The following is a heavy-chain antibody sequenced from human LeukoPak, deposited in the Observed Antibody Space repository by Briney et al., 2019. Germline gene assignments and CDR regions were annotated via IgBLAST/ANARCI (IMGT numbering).Heavy chain of an antibody. J-gene: IGHJ6*02. CDR1: GGTFTSYT. Sequence: ASVKVSCKASGGTFTSYTISWVRQAPGQGLEWMGGIIPILGIANYVQKLQRRVTLTADKSTSPAYMELSSLRSEDTAVYSCARSNMVISGMDVWGQGTTVTVSS. CDR2: IIPILGIA. V-gene: IGHV1-69*10. CDR3: ARSNMVISGMDV. D-gene: IGHD3-22*01.